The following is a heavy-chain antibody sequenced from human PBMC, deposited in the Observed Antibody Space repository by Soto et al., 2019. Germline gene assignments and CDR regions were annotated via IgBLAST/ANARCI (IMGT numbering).Heavy chain of an antibody. CDR3: ARDRQWLVLYYYGMDV. CDR1: GYTFTGYY. D-gene: IGHD6-19*01. CDR2: INPNSGGT. Sequence: QVQLVQSGAEVKKPGASVKVSCKAPGYTFTGYYMHWVRQAPGQGLEWMGWINPNSGGTNYAQKFQGRVTMTRDTSISTAYMELSRLRSDDTDVYYCARDRQWLVLYYYGMDVWGQGTTVTVSS. V-gene: IGHV1-2*02. J-gene: IGHJ6*02.